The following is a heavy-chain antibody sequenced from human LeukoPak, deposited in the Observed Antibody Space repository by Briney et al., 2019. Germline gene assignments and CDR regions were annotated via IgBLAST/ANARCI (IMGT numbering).Heavy chain of an antibody. Sequence: GSLRLSCAASGFTFSDYYMSWVRQPPGKGLEWIGEIYHSGSTTYKSSLKSRVTISIDTSKNQFSLKLSSVTAADTAVYYCARHDARDSSWYARFGCWGQGALVTVSS. CDR3: ARHDARDSSWYARFGC. V-gene: IGHV4-34*01. J-gene: IGHJ4*02. CDR2: IYHSGST. CDR1: GFTFSDYY. D-gene: IGHD6-13*01.